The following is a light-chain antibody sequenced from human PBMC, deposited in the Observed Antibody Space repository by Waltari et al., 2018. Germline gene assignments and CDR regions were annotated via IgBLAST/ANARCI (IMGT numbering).Light chain of an antibody. J-gene: IGLJ1*01. CDR1: SNDVGGYDY. CDR2: EGS. CDR3: ASYGRNKNCL. Sequence: QSALTQPPSASGSPGQLVTISCTGTSNDVGGYDYVSWYQQHPGKAPKLLIYEGSKRPSGVPVRFSGSRSGNTASLTVSGLQAEDEADYYCASYGRNKNCLFGTGTKVTVL. V-gene: IGLV2-8*01.